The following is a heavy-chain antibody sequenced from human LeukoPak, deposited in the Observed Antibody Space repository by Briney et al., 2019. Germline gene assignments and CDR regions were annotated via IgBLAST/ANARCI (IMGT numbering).Heavy chain of an antibody. CDR2: ISSSGST. D-gene: IGHD2-2*01. CDR1: GDSISSGDYY. V-gene: IGHV4-61*02. CDR3: ARGRANIVVVQAAHADYFDY. Sequence: SETLSLTCTVSGDSISSGDYYWSWIRQPAGKGLEWIGRISSSGSTNYNPSLKSRVTISVDTSKNQFSLKLSSVTAADTAVYYCARGRANIVVVQAAHADYFDYWGQGTLVTVSS. J-gene: IGHJ4*02.